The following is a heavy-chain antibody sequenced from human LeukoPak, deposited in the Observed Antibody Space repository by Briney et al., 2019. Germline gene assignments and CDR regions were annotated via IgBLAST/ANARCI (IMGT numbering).Heavy chain of an antibody. D-gene: IGHD2-2*01. Sequence: GGSLRLSCAASGFTFSSYSMNWVRQAPGKGLEWVSYISSSSSTIYYADSVKGRFTISRDNAKNSLYLQMNSLRAEDTAVYYCAGYCSSTSCYWKTFDYWGQGTLVTVSS. CDR3: AGYCSSTSCYWKTFDY. J-gene: IGHJ4*02. CDR1: GFTFSSYS. V-gene: IGHV3-48*01. CDR2: ISSSSSTI.